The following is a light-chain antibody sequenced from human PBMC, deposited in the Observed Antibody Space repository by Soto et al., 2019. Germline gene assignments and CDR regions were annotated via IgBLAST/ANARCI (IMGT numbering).Light chain of an antibody. Sequence: QSVLAQPPSASGSLGQSVTISCTGSGSDIGAYNLVSWYQQHPGKAPKLMIFGVTERPSGVPDRFSGSKSGNTASLTVSGLQADDEAVYYCYSYAGRNIWVFGGGTKVTVL. J-gene: IGLJ3*02. V-gene: IGLV2-8*01. CDR2: GVT. CDR3: YSYAGRNIWV. CDR1: GSDIGAYNL.